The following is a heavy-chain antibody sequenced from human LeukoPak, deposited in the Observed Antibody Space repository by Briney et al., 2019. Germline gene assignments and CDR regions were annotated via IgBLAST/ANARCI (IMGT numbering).Heavy chain of an antibody. CDR3: ASLAVIGNSGFDP. V-gene: IGHV4-34*01. CDR1: GGSFSGYY. CDR2: INHSGST. Sequence: SATLSLTCAVHGGSFSGYYWSWIRQPPGKGLEWIGEINHSGSTNYNPSLKSRVTISVDTSKNQFSLKLSSVTAADTAVYYCASLAVIGNSGFDPWGQGTLVTVSS. J-gene: IGHJ5*02. D-gene: IGHD4-23*01.